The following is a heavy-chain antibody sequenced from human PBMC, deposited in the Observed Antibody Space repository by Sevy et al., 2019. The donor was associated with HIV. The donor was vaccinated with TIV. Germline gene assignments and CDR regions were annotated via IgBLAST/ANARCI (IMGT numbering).Heavy chain of an antibody. D-gene: IGHD6-6*01. CDR3: ARDWEYSSSHPFDN. V-gene: IGHV3-21*01. J-gene: IGHJ4*02. CDR1: GFTFSNYN. CDR2: ISSSSTDI. Sequence: GGSLRLSFAASGFTFSNYNMNWVGQAPGKGLEWFSSISSSSTDIYYADSVKGRFTISRDNAKNSLYLQMNSLKAEDTAVYYCARDWEYSSSHPFDNWGQGTLVTVSS.